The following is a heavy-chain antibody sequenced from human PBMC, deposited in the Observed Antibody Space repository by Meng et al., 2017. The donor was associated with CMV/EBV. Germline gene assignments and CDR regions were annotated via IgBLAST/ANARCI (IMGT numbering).Heavy chain of an antibody. CDR1: GGSISSYY. CDR3: ARAVVVPAAIDY. CDR2: IYYSGST. J-gene: IGHJ4*02. Sequence: LSCTVSGGSISSYYWSWIRQPPGKGLEWIGYIYYSGSTSYNPSLKSRVTISVDTSKNQFSLKLSSVTAADTAVYYCARAVVVPAAIDYWGQGTLVTVSS. V-gene: IGHV4-59*01. D-gene: IGHD2-2*01.